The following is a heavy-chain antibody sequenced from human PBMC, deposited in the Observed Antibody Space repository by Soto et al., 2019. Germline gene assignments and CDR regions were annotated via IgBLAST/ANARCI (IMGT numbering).Heavy chain of an antibody. CDR1: GFTFSSSG. J-gene: IGHJ6*02. CDR2: ISYDGSNK. Sequence: LRLSCAASGFTFSSSGMHWVRQAPGKGLEWVAVISYDGSNKYYADSVKGRFTISRDNSKNTLYLQMNSLRAEDTAVYYCAKDLDYWYYGMDVWGQGTTVTVSS. D-gene: IGHD3-3*01. CDR3: AKDLDYWYYGMDV. V-gene: IGHV3-30*18.